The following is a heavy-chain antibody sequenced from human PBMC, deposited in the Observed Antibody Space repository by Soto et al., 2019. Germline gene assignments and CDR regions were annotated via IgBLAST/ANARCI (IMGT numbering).Heavy chain of an antibody. J-gene: IGHJ4*02. Sequence: PSETLSLTCTVSGGSISSYYWSWIRQPPGKGLEWIGYIYYSGSTNYNPSLKSRVTISVDTFKNQFSLKLSSVTAADTAVYYCARGTSRIYFDYWGQGTLVTVSS. V-gene: IGHV4-59*01. CDR3: ARGTSRIYFDY. D-gene: IGHD2-15*01. CDR2: IYYSGST. CDR1: GGSISSYY.